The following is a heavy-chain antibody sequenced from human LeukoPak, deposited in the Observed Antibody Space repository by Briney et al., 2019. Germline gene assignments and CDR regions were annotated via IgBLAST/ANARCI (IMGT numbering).Heavy chain of an antibody. D-gene: IGHD4-23*01. CDR2: INHSGST. V-gene: IGHV4-34*01. CDR3: ARVTDYGGNPVDY. J-gene: IGHJ4*02. Sequence: SETLSLTCAVYGGSFSGYYWSWIRQPPGKGLEWIGEINHSGSTNYNPSLKSRVTISVDTSKNQFSLKLSSVTAADTAVYYCARVTDYGGNPVDYWGQGTLVTVSS. CDR1: GGSFSGYY.